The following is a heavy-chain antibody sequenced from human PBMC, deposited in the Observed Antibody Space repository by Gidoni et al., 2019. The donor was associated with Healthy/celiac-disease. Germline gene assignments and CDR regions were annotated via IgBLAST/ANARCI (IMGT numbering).Heavy chain of an antibody. Sequence: QVQLQQWGAGLLKPSETLSLTCAVYGGSFSGYYWSWIRQPPGKGLEWIGEINHSGSTNYNPSLKSRVTISVDTSKNQFSLKLSSVTAADTAVYYCARESYAAGSDYWGQGTLVTVSS. CDR2: INHSGST. J-gene: IGHJ4*02. CDR1: GGSFSGYY. CDR3: ARESYAAGSDY. D-gene: IGHD3-10*01. V-gene: IGHV4-34*01.